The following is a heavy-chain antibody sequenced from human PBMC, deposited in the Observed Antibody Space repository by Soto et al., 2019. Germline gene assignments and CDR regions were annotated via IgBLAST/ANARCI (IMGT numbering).Heavy chain of an antibody. J-gene: IGHJ4*02. V-gene: IGHV4-59*01. CDR3: ARVSSGWCYFDY. CDR2: IYYSGST. Sequence: SETLSLTCTVSGGSIISYYWSWIRQPPGKGLEWIGYIYYSGSTNYNPSLKSRVTISVNTSKNQFSLKLTSVTAADTAVYYCARVSSGWCYFDYWGQGTLVTVS. D-gene: IGHD6-19*01. CDR1: GGSIISYY.